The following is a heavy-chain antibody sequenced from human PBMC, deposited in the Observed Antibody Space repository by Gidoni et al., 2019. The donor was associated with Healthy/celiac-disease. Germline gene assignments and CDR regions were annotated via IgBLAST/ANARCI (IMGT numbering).Heavy chain of an antibody. Sequence: EVQLVESGGGLIQPGGSLRLSCAASGFTVSSNYMSWVRQAPGKGLEWVSVIYSGGSTYYADSVKGRFTISRDNSKNTLYLQMNSLRAEDTAVYYCASKEPYYGSGSYYSSYYYGMDVWGQGTTVTVSS. D-gene: IGHD3-10*01. CDR1: GFTVSSNY. J-gene: IGHJ6*02. CDR3: ASKEPYYGSGSYYSSYYYGMDV. V-gene: IGHV3-53*01. CDR2: IYSGGST.